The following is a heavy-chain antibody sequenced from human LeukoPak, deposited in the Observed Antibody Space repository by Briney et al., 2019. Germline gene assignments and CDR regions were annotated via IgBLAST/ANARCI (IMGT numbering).Heavy chain of an antibody. CDR3: ARGASGCTNGVCYISRPGGYYYYYMDV. D-gene: IGHD2-8*01. V-gene: IGHV4-34*01. CDR1: GGSFSGYY. CDR2: INHSGST. Sequence: PSETLSLTCAVYGGSFSGYYWSWIRQPPGKGLEWIGEINHSGSTNYNPSLKSRVTISVDTSKNQFSLKLSSVTAADTAVYYCARGASGCTNGVCYISRPGGYYYYYMDVWGKGTTVTVSS. J-gene: IGHJ6*03.